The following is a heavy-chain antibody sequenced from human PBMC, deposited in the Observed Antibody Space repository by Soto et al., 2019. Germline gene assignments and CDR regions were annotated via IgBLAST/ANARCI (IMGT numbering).Heavy chain of an antibody. CDR1: GFTFDDYA. J-gene: IGHJ4*02. V-gene: IGHV3-9*01. CDR3: AKGGGSYGYYFDY. Sequence: ESGGGLVQPGRSLRLSCAASGFTFDDYAMHWVRQAPGKGLEWVSGISWNSGSIGYADSVKGRFTISRDNAKNSLYLQMNSLRAEDTALYYCAKGGGSYGYYFDYWGQGTLVTVSS. D-gene: IGHD1-26*01. CDR2: ISWNSGSI.